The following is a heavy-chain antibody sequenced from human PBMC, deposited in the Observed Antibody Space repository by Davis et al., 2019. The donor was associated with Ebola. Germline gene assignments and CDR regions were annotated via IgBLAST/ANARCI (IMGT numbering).Heavy chain of an antibody. CDR3: AKFSLSGTIYYYGMDV. CDR2: IRSRANTYAT. D-gene: IGHD1-7*01. J-gene: IGHJ6*02. CDR1: GFTFSAST. Sequence: PGGSLRLSCAASGFTFSASTMHWVRQASGKGLEWVGHIRSRANTYATAYAASVKDRFTISRDNSKNTLYLQMNSLRAEDTAVYYCAKFSLSGTIYYYGMDVWGQGTTVTVSS. V-gene: IGHV3-73*01.